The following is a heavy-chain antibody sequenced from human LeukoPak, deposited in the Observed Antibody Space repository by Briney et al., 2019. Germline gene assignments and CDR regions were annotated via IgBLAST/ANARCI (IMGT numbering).Heavy chain of an antibody. CDR2: INPNSGGT. CDR1: GYTFTGYY. V-gene: IGHV1-2*06. D-gene: IGHD6-13*01. CDR3: ARGVIAAAGTFWFDP. J-gene: IGHJ5*02. Sequence: ASVKASCKASGYTFTGYYMHWVRQAPGQGLEWMGRINPNSGGTNFAQKFQGRVTMTRDTSISTAYMELSRLRSDDTAVYYCARGVIAAAGTFWFDPWGQGTLVTVSS.